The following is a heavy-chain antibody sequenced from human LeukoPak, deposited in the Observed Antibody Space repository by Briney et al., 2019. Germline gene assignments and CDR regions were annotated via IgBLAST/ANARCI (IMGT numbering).Heavy chain of an antibody. CDR1: GFTFSSYS. V-gene: IGHV3-48*02. Sequence: GGSLRLSCAASGFTFSSYSMNWVRQAPGKGLEWGSCISGSSSTIYYADSVKGRFTISRDNAKNSLYLQMNSLGDEDTAVYYCARGPMVRGVWSYYYGMDVWGQGTTVTVSS. D-gene: IGHD3-10*01. CDR2: ISGSSSTI. CDR3: ARGPMVRGVWSYYYGMDV. J-gene: IGHJ6*02.